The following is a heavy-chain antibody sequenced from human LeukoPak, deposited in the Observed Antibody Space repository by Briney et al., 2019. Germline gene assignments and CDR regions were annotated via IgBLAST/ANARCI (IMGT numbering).Heavy chain of an antibody. D-gene: IGHD3-16*02. CDR2: TCYRSKWYN. V-gene: IGHV6-1*01. Sequence: SQTLSLTCAISGDSVSSNSAAWNWTRQSPSRGLEWLGRTCYRSKWYNDYAVSVKSRITINPDTSKNQFSLQLNSVTPEDTAVYYCAREPYRAGRFDYWGQGTLVTVSS. J-gene: IGHJ4*02. CDR3: AREPYRAGRFDY. CDR1: GDSVSSNSAA.